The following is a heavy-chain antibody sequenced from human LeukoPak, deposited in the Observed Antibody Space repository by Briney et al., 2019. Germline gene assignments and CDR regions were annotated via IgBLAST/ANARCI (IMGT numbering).Heavy chain of an antibody. CDR3: ARAAVAGTAGVGRYYYYGMDV. CDR2: IYYSGST. Sequence: SETLSHTCTVSGGSISSYYWSWIRQPPGKGLEWIGYIYYSGSTNYNPSLKSRVTISVDTSKNQFSLKLSSVTAADTAVYYCARAAVAGTAGVGRYYYYGMDVWGQGTTVTVSS. J-gene: IGHJ6*02. V-gene: IGHV4-59*01. D-gene: IGHD6-19*01. CDR1: GGSISSYY.